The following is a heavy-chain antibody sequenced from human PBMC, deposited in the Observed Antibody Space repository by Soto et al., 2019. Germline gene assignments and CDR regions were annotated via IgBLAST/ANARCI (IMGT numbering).Heavy chain of an antibody. D-gene: IGHD3-9*01. J-gene: IGHJ6*02. Sequence: VQLLESGGDLGQPGGSLRLSCEASGFTFSNYAMSWVRQAPGKGLEWVSVISGSGGSTNYADSAKGRFTISRDNSMDTLYLQMNSLRAENTAVYYCARVFYYDILTGKSYNMDVWGQGTTVIVSS. V-gene: IGHV3-23*01. CDR1: GFTFSNYA. CDR3: ARVFYYDILTGKSYNMDV. CDR2: ISGSGGST.